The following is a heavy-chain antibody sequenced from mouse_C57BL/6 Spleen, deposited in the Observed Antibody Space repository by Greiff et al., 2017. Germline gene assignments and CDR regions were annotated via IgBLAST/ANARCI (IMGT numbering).Heavy chain of an antibody. J-gene: IGHJ4*01. Sequence: QVQLQQSGAELVKPGASVKLSCKASGYTFTSYWMQWVKQRPGQGLEWIGEIDPSDSYTNYNQKFKGKATLTVDTSSSTAYMQLSSLTSEDSAVYYCERRWVGAMDYWGQGTSVTVSS. CDR3: ERRWVGAMDY. V-gene: IGHV1-50*01. D-gene: IGHD1-1*02. CDR2: IDPSDSYT. CDR1: GYTFTSYW.